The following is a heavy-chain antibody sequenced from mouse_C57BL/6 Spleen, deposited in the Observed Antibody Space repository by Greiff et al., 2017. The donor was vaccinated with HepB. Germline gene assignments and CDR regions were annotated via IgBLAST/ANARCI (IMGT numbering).Heavy chain of an antibody. Sequence: EVQVVESGGDLVKPGGSLKLSCAASGFTFSSYGMSWVRQTPDKRLEWVATISSGGSYTYYPDSVKGRFTISRDNAKNTLYLQMSSLKSEDTAMYYCARDHYGSPWYFDVWGTGTTVTVSS. CDR2: ISSGGSYT. D-gene: IGHD1-1*01. CDR3: ARDHYGSPWYFDV. CDR1: GFTFSSYG. J-gene: IGHJ1*03. V-gene: IGHV5-6*01.